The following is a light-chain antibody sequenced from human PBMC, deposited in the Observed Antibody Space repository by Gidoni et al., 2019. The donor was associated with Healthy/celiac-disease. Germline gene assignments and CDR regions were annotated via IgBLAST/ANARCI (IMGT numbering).Light chain of an antibody. J-gene: IGKJ1*01. V-gene: IGKV3-20*01. CDR1: PSVSSSY. CDR2: GAS. Sequence: VLAQSPGTLSLSPGERATLSCRASPSVSSSYLAWYQQKPGQAPRLLIYGASSRATGIPDRFSGSGSGTDFTLTISRLEPEDFAVYYCQQYGSSPPWTFGQGTKVEIK. CDR3: QQYGSSPPWT.